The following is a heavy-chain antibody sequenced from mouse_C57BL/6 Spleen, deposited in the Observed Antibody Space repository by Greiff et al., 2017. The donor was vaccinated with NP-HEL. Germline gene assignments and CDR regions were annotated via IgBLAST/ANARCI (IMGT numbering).Heavy chain of an antibody. CDR1: GYTFTGYR. CDR3: AHYDGRAWFAY. CDR2: ILPGSGST. D-gene: IGHD1-2*01. J-gene: IGHJ3*01. Sequence: VQLQQSGAELMKPGASVKLSCKATGYTFTGYRIEWVKQRPGHGLEWIGEILPGSGSTNYNEKFTGKATFTADTSSNTAYMQRSSLTTEDSAIYYCAHYDGRAWFAYWGQGTLVTVSA. V-gene: IGHV1-9*01.